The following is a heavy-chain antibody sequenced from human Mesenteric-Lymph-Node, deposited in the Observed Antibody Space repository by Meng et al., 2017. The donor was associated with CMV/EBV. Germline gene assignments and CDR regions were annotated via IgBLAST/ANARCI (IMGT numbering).Heavy chain of an antibody. CDR3: ATSGRGGQGAFSWYFDL. CDR1: GFAVSDNY. V-gene: IGHV3-66*02. J-gene: IGHJ2*01. D-gene: IGHD3-10*01. Sequence: GESLKISCAASGFAVSDNYMTWVRQAPGKGLEWVSFIYSGGNTYHAESVKGRFTVSRDNSKNTLYLQMNSLRPEDTAVYYCATSGRGGQGAFSWYFDLWGRGTLVTVSS. CDR2: IYSGGNT.